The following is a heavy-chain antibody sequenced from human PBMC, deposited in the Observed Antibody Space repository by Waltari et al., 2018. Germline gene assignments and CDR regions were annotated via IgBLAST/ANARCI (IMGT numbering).Heavy chain of an antibody. J-gene: IGHJ4*02. D-gene: IGHD2-21*02. Sequence: EVQLVESGGGLIQPGGSLRLSCVASGVTVSNNYMTWLRQAPGKGLELVSLIYSGGTTYYADSVGGRFTISRDGSKNTVYLQMNSLRAEDTAVYFCARNQVETALGYWGQGTLVTVSS. CDR3: ARNQVETALGY. CDR2: IYSGGTT. V-gene: IGHV3-53*01. CDR1: GVTVSNNY.